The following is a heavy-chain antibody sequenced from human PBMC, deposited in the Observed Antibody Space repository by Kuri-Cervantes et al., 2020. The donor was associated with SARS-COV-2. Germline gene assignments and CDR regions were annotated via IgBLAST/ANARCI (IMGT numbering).Heavy chain of an antibody. CDR3: ARDGVADYYYYMDV. V-gene: IGHV3-7*01. Sequence: GGSLRLSCAASRFMFSCDRRNWVRQAPGKGRNWVADIKEDGSEKFYVDSVRGRLTIPRDNSKNTLYLQMNSLRAEDTAVYYCARDGVADYYYYMDVWGKGTTVTVSS. CDR2: IKEDGSEK. CDR1: RFMFSCDR. D-gene: IGHD2-15*01. J-gene: IGHJ6*03.